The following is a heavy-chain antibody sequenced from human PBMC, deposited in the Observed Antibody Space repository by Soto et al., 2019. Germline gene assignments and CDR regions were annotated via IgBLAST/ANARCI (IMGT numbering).Heavy chain of an antibody. D-gene: IGHD3-9*01. CDR2: INHSGST. CDR1: GGSFSGYY. Sequence: SETLSLTCAVYGGSFSGYYWSWIRQPPGKGLEWIGEINHSGSTNYNPSLKSRVTISVDTSKNQFSLKLSSVTAADTAVFYCARLEGLATISYYFDFWGPGALVTVSS. V-gene: IGHV4-34*01. J-gene: IGHJ4*02. CDR3: ARLEGLATISYYFDF.